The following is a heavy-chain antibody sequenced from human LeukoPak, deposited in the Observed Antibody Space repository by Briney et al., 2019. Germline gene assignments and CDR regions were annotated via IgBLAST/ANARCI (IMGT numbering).Heavy chain of an antibody. V-gene: IGHV3-72*01. J-gene: IGHJ3*02. Sequence: GGSLRLSCAASGFTFSDHYMDWVRQAPGEGLEWVGRSRNKANGYTTEYAASVKGRFIISRDDSKNSLYLQMNSLKAEDTAVYYCARDLDYGGNSDAFDIWGQGTMVTVSS. CDR2: SRNKANGYTT. CDR1: GFTFSDHY. CDR3: ARDLDYGGNSDAFDI. D-gene: IGHD4-23*01.